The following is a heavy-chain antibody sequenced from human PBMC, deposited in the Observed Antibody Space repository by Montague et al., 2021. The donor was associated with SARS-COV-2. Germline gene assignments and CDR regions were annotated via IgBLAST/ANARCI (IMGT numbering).Heavy chain of an antibody. CDR1: GASISSDNYF. Sequence: SETLSLTCTVSGASISSDNYFWGWIRQPPGKGLEWIGSIYYRGNTYLNPSLKSRATISVDTSKNQFSLKLTSVTAADAAVYYCVRHVKGGDRGWYQHFDSWGQGTLVTVSS. CDR2: IYYRGNT. CDR3: VRHVKGGDRGWYQHFDS. D-gene: IGHD6-19*01. J-gene: IGHJ4*02. V-gene: IGHV4-39*01.